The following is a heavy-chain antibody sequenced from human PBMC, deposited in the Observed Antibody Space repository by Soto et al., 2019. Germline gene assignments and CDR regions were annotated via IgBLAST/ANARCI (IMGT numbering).Heavy chain of an antibody. CDR1: GFTFSSYG. V-gene: IGHV3-30*18. CDR2: ISYDGSNK. CDR3: AKPDEYYYDSSGSEPYYFDY. Sequence: QVQLVESGGGVVQPGRSLSLSCAASGFTFSSYGMHWVRQAPGKGLEWVAVISYDGSNKYYADSVKGRFTISRDNSKNTLYLQMNSLRAEDTAVYYCAKPDEYYYDSSGSEPYYFDYWGQGTLVTVSS. J-gene: IGHJ4*02. D-gene: IGHD3-22*01.